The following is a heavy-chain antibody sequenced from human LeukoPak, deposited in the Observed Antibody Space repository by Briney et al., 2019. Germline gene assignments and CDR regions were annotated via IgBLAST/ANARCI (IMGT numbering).Heavy chain of an antibody. CDR1: GGSISSYY. J-gene: IGHJ4*02. CDR3: ARVSAFWSGYSYFDY. Sequence: PSETLSLTCTVSGGSISSYYWSWIRQPPGKGLEWIGEINHSGSTNYNPSLKSRVTISVDTSKNQFSLKLSSVTAADTAVYYCARVSAFWSGYSYFDYWGQGTLVTVSS. CDR2: INHSGST. D-gene: IGHD3-3*01. V-gene: IGHV4-34*01.